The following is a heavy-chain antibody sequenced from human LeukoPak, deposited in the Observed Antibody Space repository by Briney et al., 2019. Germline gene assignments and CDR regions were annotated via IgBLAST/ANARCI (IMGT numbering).Heavy chain of an antibody. CDR3: ASRSLVFPMDAFDI. J-gene: IGHJ3*02. CDR1: GGSISSYY. CDR2: IYYSGST. D-gene: IGHD3-10*01. Sequence: KASETLSLTCTVSGGSISSYYWSWIRQPPGKGLEWIGYIYYSGSTNYNPSLKSRVTISVDTSKNQFSLKLSYVTAADTAVYYCASRSLVFPMDAFDIWGQGTMVTVSS. V-gene: IGHV4-59*01.